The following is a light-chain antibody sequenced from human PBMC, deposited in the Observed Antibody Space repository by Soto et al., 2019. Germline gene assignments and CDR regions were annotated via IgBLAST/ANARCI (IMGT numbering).Light chain of an antibody. V-gene: IGLV2-14*01. CDR2: QVN. CDR3: CSFTTTSTHV. J-gene: IGLJ1*01. CDR1: SSDICAYDY. Sequence: QSVQSQPASLSGSPGQPINISCTGASSDICAYDYVSWFQQHPGKAPKLMISQVNNRYSGVSNRFSGSKSGNTAYLNISGLQVEDEAEYFCCSFTTTSTHVFGTGNKVTV.